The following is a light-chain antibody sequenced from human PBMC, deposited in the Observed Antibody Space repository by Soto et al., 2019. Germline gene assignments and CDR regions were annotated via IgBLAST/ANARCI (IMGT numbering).Light chain of an antibody. CDR1: SSDVGGYNY. CDR3: NSYTSSSTQV. J-gene: IGLJ1*01. CDR2: EVS. Sequence: QSVLTQPASVSGSPGQSITISCTGTSSDVGGYNYVSWYQQHPGKAPKLLIFEVSNRPSGVSNRFSGSKSGNTASLIISGLQTEDEADYYCNSYTSSSTQVFGTGTKVTVL. V-gene: IGLV2-14*01.